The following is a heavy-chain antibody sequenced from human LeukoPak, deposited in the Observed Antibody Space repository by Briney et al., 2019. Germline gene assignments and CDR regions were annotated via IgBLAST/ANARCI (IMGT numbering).Heavy chain of an antibody. D-gene: IGHD5-24*01. CDR3: ARRGYNFGRYYYFDY. CDR1: GYIFTSYW. V-gene: IGHV5-51*01. Sequence: GDSLKISCKASGYIFTSYWIGWVRQVPGKGLEWMGIIYPGDFDTRYSPSFQGQVTISADKSISTAYLQWSSLKASDTAMYYCARRGYNFGRYYYFDYWGQGTLVTVSS. CDR2: IYPGDFDT. J-gene: IGHJ4*02.